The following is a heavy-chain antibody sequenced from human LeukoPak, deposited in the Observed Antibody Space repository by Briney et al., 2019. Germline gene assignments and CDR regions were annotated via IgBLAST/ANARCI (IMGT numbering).Heavy chain of an antibody. V-gene: IGHV3-7*03. J-gene: IGHJ4*02. D-gene: IGHD3-10*01. Sequence: PGGSLRLSCAASGFTFSSYWMSWVRQAPGKGLEWVANIKQDGREKEYVDSVKGRFTISRDNAKNSLYLQMNSLRAEDTAVYYCARGSYYYGSGSYYESYYFDYWGQGTLVTVSS. CDR1: GFTFSSYW. CDR3: ARGSYYYGSGSYYESYYFDY. CDR2: IKQDGREK.